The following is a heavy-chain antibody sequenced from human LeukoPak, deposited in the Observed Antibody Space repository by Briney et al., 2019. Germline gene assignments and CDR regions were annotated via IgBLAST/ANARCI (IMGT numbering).Heavy chain of an antibody. Sequence: GGSLRLSCVASGFTFTDHPMNWVRQAPGQRLEWMGWIISGDGNTKYSQKFQGKVTITRDTSASTGYMELSSLRSEDTAVYFCARDLMESSSSTPMYAFDIWGQGTMVTVSS. J-gene: IGHJ3*02. CDR2: IISGDGNT. CDR1: GFTFTDHP. V-gene: IGHV1-3*01. CDR3: ARDLMESSSSTPMYAFDI. D-gene: IGHD6-6*01.